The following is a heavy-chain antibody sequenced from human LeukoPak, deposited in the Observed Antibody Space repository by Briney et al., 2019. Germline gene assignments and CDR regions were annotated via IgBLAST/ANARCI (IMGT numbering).Heavy chain of an antibody. D-gene: IGHD2-2*01. J-gene: IGHJ6*03. CDR1: EFTLRNYW. CDR2: IKEDGSEK. CDR3: ARSFYGHDPYYCYMDV. V-gene: IGHV3-7*01. Sequence: GGSLRLSCAASEFTLRNYWMSWVRQAPGKGLEWVATIKEDGSEKYYVDSVKGRFTISRENAKDSLYLQMNSLRAEDTAVYYCARSFYGHDPYYCYMDVWGKGTTVTVSS.